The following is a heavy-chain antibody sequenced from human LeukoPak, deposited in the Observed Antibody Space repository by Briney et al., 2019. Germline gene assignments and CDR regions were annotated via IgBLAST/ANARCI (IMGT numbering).Heavy chain of an antibody. CDR2: ISVTGSST. CDR1: GFTFNTYA. Sequence: GGSLRLSCVASGFTFNTYAMSWVRQAPGQGLEWVSTISVTGSSTYYVDSVKGRFTISKDNAKNTVYLQMNSLRAEDAAVYYCVSFYETYWGRGTLVTVSS. V-gene: IGHV3-23*01. J-gene: IGHJ4*02. CDR3: VSFYETY. D-gene: IGHD2/OR15-2a*01.